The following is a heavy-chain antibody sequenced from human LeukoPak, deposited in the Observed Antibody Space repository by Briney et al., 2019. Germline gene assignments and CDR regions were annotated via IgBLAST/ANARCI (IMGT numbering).Heavy chain of an antibody. CDR1: GFTFSNYI. D-gene: IGHD1-7*01. CDR3: ARDFSELHWYFDV. CDR2: ISSSSSDI. V-gene: IGHV3-21*06. J-gene: IGHJ2*01. Sequence: GGSLRLSCEASGFTFSNYIVNWVRQAPGKGLEWVSSISSSSSDISYADSVKGRFTISRDNTKSSLYLHMNSLRAEDTAVYYCARDFSELHWYFDVWGRGTLVTVSP.